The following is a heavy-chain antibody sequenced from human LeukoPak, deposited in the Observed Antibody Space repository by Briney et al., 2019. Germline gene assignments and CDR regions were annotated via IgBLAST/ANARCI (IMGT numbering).Heavy chain of an antibody. J-gene: IGHJ4*02. CDR2: INPSGGST. CDR1: GYTFTSYY. CDR3: AASGYYDSSGYYGIDS. D-gene: IGHD3-22*01. Sequence: ASVKVSCKASGYTFTSYYMHWVRQAPGQGLEWMGIINPSGGSTSYAQKFQGRVTMTRDTSTSTVYMELSSVRSEDTPVYYCAASGYYDSSGYYGIDSWGQGTLVTVSS. V-gene: IGHV1-46*01.